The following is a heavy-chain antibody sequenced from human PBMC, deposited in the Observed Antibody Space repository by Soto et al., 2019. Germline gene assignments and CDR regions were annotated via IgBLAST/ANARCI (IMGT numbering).Heavy chain of an antibody. CDR1: GFTFSSYG. D-gene: IGHD2-2*02. Sequence: SLRLSCAASGFTFSSYGMHWVRQAPGKGLEWVAVISYDGSNKYYADSVKGRFTISRDNSKNTLYLQMNSLRAEDTAVYYCAKDLGYTLDYWGQGTLVTVSS. CDR2: ISYDGSNK. J-gene: IGHJ4*02. CDR3: AKDLGYTLDY. V-gene: IGHV3-30*18.